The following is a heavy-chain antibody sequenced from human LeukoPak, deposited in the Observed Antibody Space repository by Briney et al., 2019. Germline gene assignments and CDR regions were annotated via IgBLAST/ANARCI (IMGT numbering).Heavy chain of an antibody. Sequence: SETLSLTCTVSGDSISSSNCYWGWIRQPPGKGLEWIGSIYFSGGTYYNASLKSRVTISVDTSKNQFSLKLSSVTAADTAVYYCARDLRLYYYDSSGYSKALNWFDPWGQGTLVTVSS. J-gene: IGHJ5*02. V-gene: IGHV4-39*07. CDR2: IYFSGGT. CDR1: GDSISSSNCY. D-gene: IGHD3-22*01. CDR3: ARDLRLYYYDSSGYSKALNWFDP.